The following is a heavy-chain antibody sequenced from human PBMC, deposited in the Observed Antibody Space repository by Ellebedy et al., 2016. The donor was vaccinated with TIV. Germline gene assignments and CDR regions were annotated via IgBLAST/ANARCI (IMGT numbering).Heavy chain of an antibody. D-gene: IGHD3-16*02. CDR3: ARGWRSYRNDAFDI. J-gene: IGHJ3*02. V-gene: IGHV4-59*01. Sequence: SETLSLTXTVSGGFITSYYWSWIRQPPGKGLEWIANIFYSGSTSYNPSLKSRVTISVDTSKNQFSLKLSSVTAVDTAVYYCARGWRSYRNDAFDIWGQGTMVTVSS. CDR1: GGFITSYY. CDR2: IFYSGST.